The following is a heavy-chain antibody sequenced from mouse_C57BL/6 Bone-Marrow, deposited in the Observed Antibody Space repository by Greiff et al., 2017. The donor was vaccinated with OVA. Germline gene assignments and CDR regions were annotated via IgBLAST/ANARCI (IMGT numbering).Heavy chain of an antibody. V-gene: IGHV1-81*01. CDR3: ARKKGDLLFAY. J-gene: IGHJ3*01. CDR1: GYTFTSYG. Sequence: VQLVESGAELARPGASVKLSCKASGYTFTSYGISWVKQRTGQGLEWIGEIYPRSGNTYYNEKFKGKATLTADKSSSTAYMELRSLTSEDSAVYFCARKKGDLLFAYGGRGTLVTVSA. CDR2: IYPRSGNT.